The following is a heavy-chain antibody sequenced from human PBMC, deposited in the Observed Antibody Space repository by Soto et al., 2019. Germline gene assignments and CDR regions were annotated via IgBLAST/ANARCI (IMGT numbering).Heavy chain of an antibody. Sequence: PGGSLRLSCAASGFTVRSYVIGWVRQAPRKGLEWVSNIKQAGSDKYYVDSVKGRFTISRDNAKNTVYLQMNGLRAEDTAVYYCARGSQRSSGSGEFDYWGQGTLVTVSS. CDR1: GFTVRSYV. D-gene: IGHD1-26*01. CDR3: ARGSQRSSGSGEFDY. J-gene: IGHJ4*02. CDR2: IKQAGSDK. V-gene: IGHV3-7*03.